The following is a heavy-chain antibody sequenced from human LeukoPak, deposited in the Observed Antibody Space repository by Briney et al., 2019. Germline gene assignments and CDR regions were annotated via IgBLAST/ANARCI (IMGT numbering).Heavy chain of an antibody. J-gene: IGHJ4*02. CDR1: GYTLTELS. Sequence: ASVKVSCKVSGYTLTELSMHWVRQAPGKGLEWMGGFDPEDGETIYAQKFQGRVTMTEDTSTDTAYMELSSLRSEDTAVYYCATRGPHNWNDMIFDYWGQGTLVTVSS. CDR3: ATRGPHNWNDMIFDY. D-gene: IGHD1-20*01. CDR2: FDPEDGET. V-gene: IGHV1-24*01.